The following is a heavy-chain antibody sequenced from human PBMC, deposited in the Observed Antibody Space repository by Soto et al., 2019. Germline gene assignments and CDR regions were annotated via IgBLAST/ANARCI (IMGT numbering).Heavy chain of an antibody. V-gene: IGHV3-23*01. Sequence: EVQLLESGGGLVQPGGSLRLSCAASGFTFSSYAMSWVRQAPGKGLEWVSAISGSGGSTYYADSVKGRFTISRDNSKNTLYLQMNSLRAEDTAIYYCAKDTQLPHYYYYMDVWGKGTTVTVSS. D-gene: IGHD2-2*01. J-gene: IGHJ6*03. CDR3: AKDTQLPHYYYYMDV. CDR1: GFTFSSYA. CDR2: ISGSGGST.